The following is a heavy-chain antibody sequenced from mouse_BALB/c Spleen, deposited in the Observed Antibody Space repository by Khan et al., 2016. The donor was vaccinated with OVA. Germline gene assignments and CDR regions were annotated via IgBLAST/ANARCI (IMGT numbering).Heavy chain of an antibody. CDR3: ARAGWDVFAY. CDR1: GYTFTDYV. J-gene: IGHJ3*01. CDR2: IYPGGDTT. V-gene: IGHV1-77*01. D-gene: IGHD4-1*01. Sequence: QVQLQQPGPELVKPGASVKMSCKASGYTFTDYVMNWVKQRNGQGLEWIGQIYPGGDTTYYNEKFKGKATLTADRSSSTAYMQLSNLTSEDSAVYFCARAGWDVFAYWGQGTLVTVSA.